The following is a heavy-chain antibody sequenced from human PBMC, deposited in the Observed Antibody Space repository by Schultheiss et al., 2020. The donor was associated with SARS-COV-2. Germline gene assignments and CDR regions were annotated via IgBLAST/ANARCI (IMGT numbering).Heavy chain of an antibody. CDR3: AKEIWKYFEY. Sequence: GGSLRLSCAASGFTFSSYSMNWVRQAPGKGLEWVSGITGNGDYTHYAESVKGRFVISRDNAKNSLYLQMNSLSADDTATYYCAKEIWKYFEYWGQGTLVTVSS. CDR2: ITGNGDYT. J-gene: IGHJ4*02. D-gene: IGHD1-1*01. V-gene: IGHV3-23*01. CDR1: GFTFSSYS.